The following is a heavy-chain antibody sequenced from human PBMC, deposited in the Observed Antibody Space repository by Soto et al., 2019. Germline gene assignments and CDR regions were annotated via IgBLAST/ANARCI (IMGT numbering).Heavy chain of an antibody. CDR3: ARGLWVCSSTSSHSTWFDP. CDR1: GGSFSGYY. V-gene: IGHV4-34*01. D-gene: IGHD2-2*01. Sequence: SETLSLTCAVYGGSFSGYYWSWIRQPPGKGLEWIGEINHSGSTNYNPSLKSRVTISVDTSKNQFSLKLSSVTAADTAVYYCARGLWVCSSTSSHSTWFDPWGQDTVLTVSS. J-gene: IGHJ5*02. CDR2: INHSGST.